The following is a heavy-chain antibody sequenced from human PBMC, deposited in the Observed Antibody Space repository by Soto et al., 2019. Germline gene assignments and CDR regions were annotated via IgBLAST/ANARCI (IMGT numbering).Heavy chain of an antibody. CDR2: VYSGGT. D-gene: IGHD6-6*01. V-gene: IGHV4-4*08. Sequence: SDTLSRTCTVSGGSISSNYWSWIRQSPGKGLEWIGFVYSGGTKYNPSFESRVTMTTDTSTNTASMELRSLGSDDTAVYYCARDRSSSELWGQGTLLTVSS. J-gene: IGHJ4*02. CDR1: GGSISSNY. CDR3: ARDRSSSEL.